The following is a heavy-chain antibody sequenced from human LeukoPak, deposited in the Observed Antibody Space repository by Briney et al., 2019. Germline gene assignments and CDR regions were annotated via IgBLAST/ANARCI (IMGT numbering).Heavy chain of an antibody. D-gene: IGHD3-3*01. Sequence: SETLSLTCTVSGGSISSSSYYWGLIRQPPGKGLEWIGSIYYSGSTYYNPSLKSRVTIPVDTSKNQFSLKLSSVTAADTAVYYCARDRDFWSGYYHFDYWGQGTLVTVSS. V-gene: IGHV4-39*07. CDR1: GGSISSSSYY. CDR3: ARDRDFWSGYYHFDY. J-gene: IGHJ4*02. CDR2: IYYSGST.